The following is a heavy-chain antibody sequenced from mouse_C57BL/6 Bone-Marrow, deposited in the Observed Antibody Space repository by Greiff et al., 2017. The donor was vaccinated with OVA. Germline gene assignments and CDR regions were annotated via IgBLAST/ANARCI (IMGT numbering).Heavy chain of an antibody. CDR3: EGGNPAY. J-gene: IGHJ3*01. D-gene: IGHD2-1*01. V-gene: IGHV1-81*01. CDR1: GYTFTSYG. Sequence: QVQLKESGAELARPGASVKLSCKASGYTFTSYGISWVKQRTGQGLEWIGEIYPRSGNTYYNEKFKGKATLTADKSSSTAYMELRSLTSEDSAVYFCEGGNPAYWGQGTLVTVSA. CDR2: IYPRSGNT.